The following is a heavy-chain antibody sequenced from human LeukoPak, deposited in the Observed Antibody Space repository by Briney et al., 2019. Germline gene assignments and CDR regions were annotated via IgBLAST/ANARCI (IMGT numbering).Heavy chain of an antibody. Sequence: ASVKVSCKASGYAFTSYYMHWVRQAPGQGLEWMGWISAYNGNTNYAQKLQGRVTMTTDTSTSTAYMELRSLRSDDTAVYYCARDHTQIAAVFDYWGRGTLVTVSS. CDR2: ISAYNGNT. CDR1: GYAFTSYY. CDR3: ARDHTQIAAVFDY. V-gene: IGHV1-18*04. J-gene: IGHJ4*02. D-gene: IGHD6-13*01.